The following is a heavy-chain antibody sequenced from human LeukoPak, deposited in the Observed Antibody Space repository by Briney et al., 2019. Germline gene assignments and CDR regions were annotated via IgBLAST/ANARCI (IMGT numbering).Heavy chain of an antibody. CDR2: IYGGGST. CDR1: GFTVSSDY. J-gene: IGHJ4*02. Sequence: GGSLRLSCAASGFTVSSDYISWVRQAPGRGLEWVSLIYGGGSTYYADFVRGRSTVSRDKSKNTVYLQLNSLRAEDTAVYYCARGSWELLPGAFDYWGQAKLVTVSS. V-gene: IGHV3-53*01. CDR3: ARGSWELLPGAFDY. D-gene: IGHD1-26*01.